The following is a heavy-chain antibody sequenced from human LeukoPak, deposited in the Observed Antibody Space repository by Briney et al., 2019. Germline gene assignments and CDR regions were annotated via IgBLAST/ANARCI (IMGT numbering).Heavy chain of an antibody. Sequence: GGSLRLSCTASGFTFGDYAMSWVRQAPGKGLEWVGFIRSKAYGGTTEYAASVKGRFTISRDDSKSIAYLQVNSLKTEDTAVYYCTRVLYYYDSSGYGVYYYYGMDVWGQGTTVTVSS. V-gene: IGHV3-49*04. J-gene: IGHJ6*02. CDR1: GFTFGDYA. CDR2: IRSKAYGGTT. CDR3: TRVLYYYDSSGYGVYYYYGMDV. D-gene: IGHD3-22*01.